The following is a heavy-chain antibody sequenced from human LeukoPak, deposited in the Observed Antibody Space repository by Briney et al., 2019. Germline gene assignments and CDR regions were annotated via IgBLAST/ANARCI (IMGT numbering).Heavy chain of an antibody. Sequence: ASVKVSCKVSGYTLTELSMHWVQQAPGKGLEWMGGFDPEDGETIYAQKFQGRVTMTEDTSTDTAYMELSSLRSEDTAVYYCATDRSDKITMVRGVPTPLFDPWGQGTLVTVSS. CDR2: FDPEDGET. CDR1: GYTLTELS. J-gene: IGHJ5*02. D-gene: IGHD3-10*01. V-gene: IGHV1-24*01. CDR3: ATDRSDKITMVRGVPTPLFDP.